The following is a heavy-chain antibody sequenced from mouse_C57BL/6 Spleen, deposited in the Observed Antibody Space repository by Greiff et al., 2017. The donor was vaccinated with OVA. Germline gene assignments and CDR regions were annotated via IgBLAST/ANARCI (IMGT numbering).Heavy chain of an antibody. J-gene: IGHJ4*01. CDR1: GFTFTDYY. D-gene: IGHD2-5*01. CDR3: ARSSYYSNFMDY. Sequence: EVHLVESGGGLVQPGGSLSLSCAASGFTFTDYYMSWVRQPPGKALEWLGFIRNKANGYTTEYSASVKGRFTISRDNSQSILYLQMNALRAEDSATYYCARSSYYSNFMDYWGQGTSVTVSS. V-gene: IGHV7-3*01. CDR2: IRNKANGYTT.